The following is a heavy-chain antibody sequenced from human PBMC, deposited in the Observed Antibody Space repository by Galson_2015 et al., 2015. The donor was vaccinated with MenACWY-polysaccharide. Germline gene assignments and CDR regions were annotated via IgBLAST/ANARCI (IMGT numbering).Heavy chain of an antibody. V-gene: IGHV6-1*01. Sequence: CAISGDSVSSNIAAWNWIRLSPSRGLEWLGRTYYRSKWYNDYAVSVKSRITINPDTSKNQFSLQLNSVTPEDTAVYYCARVYNWNPMCAFDIWGQGTMVTVSS. CDR3: ARVYNWNPMCAFDI. D-gene: IGHD1-20*01. J-gene: IGHJ3*02. CDR1: GDSVSSNIAA. CDR2: TYYRSKWYN.